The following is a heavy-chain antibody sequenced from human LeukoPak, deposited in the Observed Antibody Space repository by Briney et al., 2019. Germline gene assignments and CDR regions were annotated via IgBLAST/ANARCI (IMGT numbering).Heavy chain of an antibody. CDR1: GFTFDDYA. Sequence: SLRLSCAASGFTFDDYAMHWVRQAPGKGLEWVSGISWNSGSIGYADSVKGRFTISRDNAKNSLYLQMNSLRAEDTALYYCAKGSRREVAGTPLSFDYWGQGTLVTVSS. CDR2: ISWNSGSI. V-gene: IGHV3-9*01. J-gene: IGHJ4*02. D-gene: IGHD6-19*01. CDR3: AKGSRREVAGTPLSFDY.